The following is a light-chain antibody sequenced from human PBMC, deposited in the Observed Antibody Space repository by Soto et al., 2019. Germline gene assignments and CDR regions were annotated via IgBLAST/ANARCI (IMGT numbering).Light chain of an antibody. CDR1: SSNIGNNY. J-gene: IGLJ2*01. CDR3: GTWDSSLSAVV. Sequence: QSVLTQPPSVSAAPGQKVTISCSGSSSNIGNNYVSWYQQLPGTAPKLLIYANNKRPSGIPDRLSGSKSGKSATLGITGLKTGDEADYYCGTWDSSLSAVVFGGGTKLTVL. CDR2: ANN. V-gene: IGLV1-51*01.